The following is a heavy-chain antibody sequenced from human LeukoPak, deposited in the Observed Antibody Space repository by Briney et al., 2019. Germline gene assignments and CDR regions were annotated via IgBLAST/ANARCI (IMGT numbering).Heavy chain of an antibody. V-gene: IGHV4-59*08. D-gene: IGHD6-6*01. CDR2: IYSSRST. CDR3: ARHRYTSSSSYFDF. CDR1: GGSISGYY. Sequence: SETLSLTCTVSGGSISGYYWTWIRQPPGQELEWFRYIYSSRSTNYNPSLKSRVTISVDTSKNQFSLRLSSVTAAVTAVYYCARHRYTSSSSYFDFWGQGTLVTVSS. J-gene: IGHJ4*02.